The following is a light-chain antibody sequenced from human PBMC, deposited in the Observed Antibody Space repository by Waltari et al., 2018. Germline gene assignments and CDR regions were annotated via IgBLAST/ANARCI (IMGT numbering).Light chain of an antibody. J-gene: IGLJ3*02. V-gene: IGLV1-40*01. CDR3: QSYDSSLTGSWV. Sequence: QSVLTQPPSVSGAPGQRVTISCTGSGSNIGAGYDVHWYQQLPRTAPKLLIYGNANRPSGVPDRVSGSKSGTSGSLAITGLQAEDEAYYYCQSYDSSLTGSWVFGGGTKLTVL. CDR1: GSNIGAGYD. CDR2: GNA.